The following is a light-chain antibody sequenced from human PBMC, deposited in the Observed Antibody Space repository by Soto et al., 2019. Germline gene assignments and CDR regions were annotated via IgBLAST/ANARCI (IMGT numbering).Light chain of an antibody. CDR2: KAS. CDR1: QSINSG. J-gene: IGKJ5*01. CDR3: QQYEIYPIT. V-gene: IGKV1-5*03. Sequence: DIQMTQSPSTLSASVGDRVTITCRASQSINSGLAWYQQKPGKAPKLLLYKASSLESGVPSRFTGSGSGTEFTLTISSLQPDDFASYYCQQYEIYPITFGQGTRPEIK.